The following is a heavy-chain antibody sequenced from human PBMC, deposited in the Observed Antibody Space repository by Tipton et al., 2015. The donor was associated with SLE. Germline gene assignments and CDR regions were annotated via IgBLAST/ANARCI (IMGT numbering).Heavy chain of an antibody. Sequence: TLSLTCTVSGGSISSGSYYWSWIRQPAGKGLEWIGRIYTSGSTNYNPSLKSRVTISVDTSKNQFSLKLSSVTAADTAVYYCARTLYDFWSGLDIWGQGTMVTVSS. CDR3: ARTLYDFWSGLDI. J-gene: IGHJ3*02. CDR1: GGSISSGSYY. CDR2: IYTSGST. D-gene: IGHD3-3*01. V-gene: IGHV4-61*02.